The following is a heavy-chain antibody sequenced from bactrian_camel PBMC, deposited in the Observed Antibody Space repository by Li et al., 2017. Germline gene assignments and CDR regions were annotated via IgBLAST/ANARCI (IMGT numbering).Heavy chain of an antibody. CDR1: EGTGRRKC. CDR2: IYVGGSS. V-gene: IGHV3S53*01. CDR3: AAGAPRFAAALSPKNYNF. Sequence: HVQLVESGGGSVQFGGSLRLSCVASEGTGRRKCMGWFRQAPGKERERVATIYVGGSSAYDVSVTGRFTISQDIAKTTVYLQMNSLKPEDTAMYYCAAGAPRFAAALSPKNYNFWGQGTQVTVS. J-gene: IGHJ4*01.